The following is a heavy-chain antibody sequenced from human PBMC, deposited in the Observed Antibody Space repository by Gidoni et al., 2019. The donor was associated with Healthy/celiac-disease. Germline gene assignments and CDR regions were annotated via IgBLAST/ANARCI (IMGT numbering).Heavy chain of an antibody. D-gene: IGHD3-9*01. CDR3: AKSDGRYYDILTGYYDY. CDR1: GFTFSRYA. CDR2: ISGSGGST. Sequence: EVQLLESGGGLVQPGGSLRLSGAASGFTFSRYAMSWVRQAPGKGLEWVSAISGSGGSTYYADSVKGRFTISRDNSKNTLYLQMNSLRAEDTAVYYCAKSDGRYYDILTGYYDYWGQGTLVTVSS. V-gene: IGHV3-23*01. J-gene: IGHJ4*02.